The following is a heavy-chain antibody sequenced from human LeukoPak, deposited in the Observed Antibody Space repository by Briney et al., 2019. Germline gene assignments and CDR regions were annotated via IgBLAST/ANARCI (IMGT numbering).Heavy chain of an antibody. V-gene: IGHV1-18*01. Sequence: ASVKVSCKASGYTFTSYGISWVRQAPGQGPGWMGWISAYNGNTNYAQKLQGRVTMTTDTSTSTAYMELRSLRSDDTAVYYCARGKVVPALYYFDYWGQGTLVTVSS. CDR1: GYTFTSYG. CDR2: ISAYNGNT. CDR3: ARGKVVPALYYFDY. J-gene: IGHJ4*02. D-gene: IGHD2-2*01.